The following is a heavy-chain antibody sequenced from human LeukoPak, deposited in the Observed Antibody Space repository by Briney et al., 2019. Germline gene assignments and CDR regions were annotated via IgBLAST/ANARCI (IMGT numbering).Heavy chain of an antibody. D-gene: IGHD1-14*01. CDR1: GYTFTNYN. CDR3: AKVRTYFYHGLDV. J-gene: IGHJ6*02. Sequence: GGSLRLSCAASGYTFTNYNMYWVRQAPGKGLEWVSSISSTSNYIYYADSVRGRFTISRDSAKNSLYLQMNSLRAEDTALYYCAKVRTYFYHGLDVWGQGTTVTVSS. CDR2: ISSTSNYI. V-gene: IGHV3-21*06.